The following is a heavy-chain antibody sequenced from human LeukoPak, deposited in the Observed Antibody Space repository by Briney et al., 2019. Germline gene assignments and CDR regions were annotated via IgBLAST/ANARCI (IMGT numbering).Heavy chain of an antibody. J-gene: IGHJ3*02. CDR1: GGSFSGYY. CDR3: ARGRRVLPDAFYI. Sequence: PSETLSLTCAVYGGSFSGYYWSWIRQPPGKGLEWIGEINHSGSTNYNPSLKSRVTISVDTSKNQFSLKLSSVTAADTAVYYCARGRRVLPDAFYIWGQGTMVTVSS. V-gene: IGHV4-34*01. CDR2: INHSGST. D-gene: IGHD3-10*01.